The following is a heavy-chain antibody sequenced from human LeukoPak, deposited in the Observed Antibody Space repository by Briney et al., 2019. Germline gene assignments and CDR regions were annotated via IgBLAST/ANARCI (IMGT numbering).Heavy chain of an antibody. CDR3: ARSGRQLWSYYFDY. CDR2: IWYDGSNK. D-gene: IGHD5-18*01. V-gene: IGHV3-33*08. J-gene: IGHJ4*02. CDR1: GFTFSSYG. Sequence: GGSLRLSCAASGFTFSSYGMHWVRQAPGKGLEWVAVIWYDGSNKYYADSVKGRFTISRDNSKNTLYLQMNSLGAEDTAVYYCARSGRQLWSYYFDYWGQGTLVTVSS.